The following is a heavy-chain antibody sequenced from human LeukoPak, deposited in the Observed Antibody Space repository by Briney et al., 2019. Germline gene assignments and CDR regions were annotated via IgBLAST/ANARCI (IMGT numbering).Heavy chain of an antibody. D-gene: IGHD3-10*01. J-gene: IGHJ3*02. Sequence: PGGSLRLSCAASAFTFSAYGMHWVRQTPGKGLEWVAFIRFDGINKYYADSVKGRFTISRDNSKNTLYLQMNSLRAEDTAVYYCARSARGTYYYGSGIWGAFDIWGQGTMVTVSS. CDR1: AFTFSAYG. CDR3: ARSARGTYYYGSGIWGAFDI. CDR2: IRFDGINK. V-gene: IGHV3-30*02.